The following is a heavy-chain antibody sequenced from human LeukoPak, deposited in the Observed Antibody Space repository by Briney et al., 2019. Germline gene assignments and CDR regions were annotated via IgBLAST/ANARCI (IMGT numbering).Heavy chain of an antibody. CDR3: AREGYYGSGSYGNWLDP. CDR1: GYTFTGYY. CDR2: INPNSGGT. J-gene: IGHJ5*02. D-gene: IGHD3-10*01. V-gene: IGHV1-2*02. Sequence: ASVKVSCKASGYTFTGYYMHWVRQAPGQGLEWMGWINPNSGGTNYAQKFQGRVTMTRDTSISTAYMELSRLRSDDTAVYYCAREGYYGSGSYGNWLDPWGQGTLVTVSS.